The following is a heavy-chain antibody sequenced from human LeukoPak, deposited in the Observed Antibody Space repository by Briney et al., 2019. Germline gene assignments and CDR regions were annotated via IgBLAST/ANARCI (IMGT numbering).Heavy chain of an antibody. CDR2: IYYSGST. Sequence: SETLSLTCTVSGGSISSYYWSWIRQPPGKGLEWIGYIYYSGSTNYNPSLKSRVTISVDTSKNQFSLKLSSVTAADTAVYYCARDGRPCCSGGSCWWYWGQGTLVTVSS. CDR1: GGSISSYY. CDR3: ARDGRPCCSGGSCWWY. V-gene: IGHV4-59*01. J-gene: IGHJ4*02. D-gene: IGHD2-15*01.